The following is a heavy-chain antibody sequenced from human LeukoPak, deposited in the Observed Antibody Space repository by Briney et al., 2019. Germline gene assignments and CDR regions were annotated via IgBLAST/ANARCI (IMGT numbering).Heavy chain of an antibody. D-gene: IGHD2-2*01. V-gene: IGHV3-30*02. Sequence: QPGGSLRLSCAASGFTFSSYGMHWVRQAPGKGLEWVAFIRYDGSNKYYADSVKGRFTISRDNSKNTLYLQMNSLRAEDTAVYYCARDHGSSGYCSSTTCRGNAFDIWGQGTMVTVSS. CDR2: IRYDGSNK. J-gene: IGHJ3*02. CDR1: GFTFSSYG. CDR3: ARDHGSSGYCSSTTCRGNAFDI.